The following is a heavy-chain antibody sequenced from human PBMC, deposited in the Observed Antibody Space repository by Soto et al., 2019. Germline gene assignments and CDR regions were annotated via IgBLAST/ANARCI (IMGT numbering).Heavy chain of an antibody. Sequence: SVKVSCKASGRTCSSYAISWVRQAPGQGLEWMGGIIPIFGTANYAQKFQGRVTITADESTSTAYMELSSLRSEYTAVYCCARCSGYSSGGSCNCYYYCGMNVWGQG. CDR3: ARCSGYSSGGSCNCYYYCGMNV. V-gene: IGHV1-69*13. D-gene: IGHD2-15*01. CDR2: IIPIFGTA. J-gene: IGHJ6*02. CDR1: GRTCSSYA.